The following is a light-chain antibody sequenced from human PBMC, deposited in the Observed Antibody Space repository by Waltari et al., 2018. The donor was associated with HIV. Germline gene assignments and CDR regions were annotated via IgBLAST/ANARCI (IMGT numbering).Light chain of an antibody. CDR2: RDN. CDR1: SSNIVRNF. CDR3: ATWEDSLGGYVV. Sequence: QSVVTQPPSASGAPGQRVTISFSGGSSNIVRNFVYWYHKFPGKAPQLLIYRDNQRPSGVPDRFSGSKSGTSASLAISGLQSDDEASYHCATWEDSLGGYVVFGGGTKLTVL. V-gene: IGLV1-47*01. J-gene: IGLJ2*01.